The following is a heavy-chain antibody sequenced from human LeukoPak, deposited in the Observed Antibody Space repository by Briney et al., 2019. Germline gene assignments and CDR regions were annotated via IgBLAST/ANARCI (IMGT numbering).Heavy chain of an antibody. CDR3: ATGHRYGYDY. J-gene: IGHJ4*02. V-gene: IGHV3-74*01. D-gene: IGHD5-18*01. CDR1: GLTFSDFW. CDR2: VKGDGRTT. Sequence: GGSLRLSCAASGLTFSDFWMHWLRQPPGKALVWVALVKGDGRTTICADSVKGRFTISRDNAKNTLYLQMNSVRADDAGVYYCATGHRYGYDYWGQGVLVTVSS.